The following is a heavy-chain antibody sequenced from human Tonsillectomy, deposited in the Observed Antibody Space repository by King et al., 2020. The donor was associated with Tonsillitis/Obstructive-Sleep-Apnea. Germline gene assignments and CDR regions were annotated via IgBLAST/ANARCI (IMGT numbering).Heavy chain of an antibody. CDR1: GFTFSTYW. J-gene: IGHJ6*02. V-gene: IGHV3-7*03. Sequence: VQLVESGGGLVQPGGSLRLSCAASGFTFSTYWMSWVRQAPGKGLEWVAKIKQDGSEKYYVDSVKGRFTMSRDNAKNSLYLQMNSLRAEDTAVYYCASDGVDPKFSRTDYYYYGMDVWGQGTTVSVSS. D-gene: IGHD1-14*01. CDR3: ASDGVDPKFSRTDYYYYGMDV. CDR2: IKQDGSEK.